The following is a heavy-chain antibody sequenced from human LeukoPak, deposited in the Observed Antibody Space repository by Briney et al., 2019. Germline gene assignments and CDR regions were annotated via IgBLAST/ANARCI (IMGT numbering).Heavy chain of an antibody. CDR1: GFTLINYA. D-gene: IGHD1-26*01. CDR3: ASPKGGRYHECFDY. Sequence: GGSLRLSCAASGFTLINYAMSWVRQAPGKGLEWVSAISDSGGNTYYADSVRGRFTISRDNSKNTLYLQMNSLRAEDTAVYYCASPKGGRYHECFDYWGQGTLVTVSS. CDR2: ISDSGGNT. J-gene: IGHJ4*02. V-gene: IGHV3-23*01.